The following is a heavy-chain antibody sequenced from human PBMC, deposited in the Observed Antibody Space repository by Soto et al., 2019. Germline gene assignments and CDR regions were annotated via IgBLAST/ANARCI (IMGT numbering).Heavy chain of an antibody. D-gene: IGHD3-3*01. CDR3: AKTSSLWNWYFDL. Sequence: SETLSLTCAVSGGSITSSSYYWGWIRQPPGKGLEWIGSFYYSGNTYYNPSLKSRVTMSVETSKNQFSLNLSSVTAADSAVYYCAKTSSLWNWYFDLWGRGTLVTVSS. CDR2: FYYSGNT. J-gene: IGHJ2*01. V-gene: IGHV4-39*01. CDR1: GGSITSSSYY.